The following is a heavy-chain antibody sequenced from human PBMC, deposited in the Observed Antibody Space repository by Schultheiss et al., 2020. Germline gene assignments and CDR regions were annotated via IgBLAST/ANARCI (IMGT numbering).Heavy chain of an antibody. D-gene: IGHD3-9*01. CDR1: GFTFSSYS. V-gene: IGHV3-48*01. Sequence: GGSLRLSCAASGFTFSSYSMNWVRQAPGKGLEWVSYISSSSSTIYYADSVKGRFTISRDNAKNSLYLQMNSLRAEDTAVYYCARDSHYDILTGYPNWFDPWGQGTLVTVSS. CDR3: ARDSHYDILTGYPNWFDP. CDR2: ISSSSSTI. J-gene: IGHJ5*02.